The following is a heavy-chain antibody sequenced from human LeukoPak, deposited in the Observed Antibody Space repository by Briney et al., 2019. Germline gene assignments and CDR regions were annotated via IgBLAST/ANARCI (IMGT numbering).Heavy chain of an antibody. CDR1: GFTFSSYW. CDR2: IKQDGSEK. Sequence: GGSLRLSCAASGFTFSSYWMSWVRQAPGKGLEWVANIKQDGSEKYYVDSVKGRFTISRDNAKNSLYLQMNSLRAEDTAVYYCARDVLGEWFGELLTFDYWGQGTLVTVSS. V-gene: IGHV3-7*01. CDR3: ARDVLGEWFGELLTFDY. D-gene: IGHD3-10*01. J-gene: IGHJ4*02.